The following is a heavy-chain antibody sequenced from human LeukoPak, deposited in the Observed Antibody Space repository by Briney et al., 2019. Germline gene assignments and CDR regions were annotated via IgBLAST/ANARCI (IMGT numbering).Heavy chain of an antibody. V-gene: IGHV4-4*07. CDR3: ARDIGLAH. Sequence: TETLSLTCTVSGASIRTYFWSWFRQPAGKGLEWIGRVHSNGDTYYNPSLESRVTVSMDTSKNQFALNLTSLTAADMAVYYCARDIGLAHWGQGTLVTVSS. CDR1: GASIRTYF. J-gene: IGHJ4*02. CDR2: VHSNGDT. D-gene: IGHD3-16*02.